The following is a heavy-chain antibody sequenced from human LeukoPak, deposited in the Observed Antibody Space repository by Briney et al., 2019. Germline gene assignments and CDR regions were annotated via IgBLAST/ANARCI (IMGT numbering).Heavy chain of an antibody. CDR2: INHSGST. CDR1: GGSISSSSYY. J-gene: IGHJ4*02. CDR3: AKGTHDY. V-gene: IGHV4-39*07. D-gene: IGHD1-14*01. Sequence: SETLSLTCTVSGGSISSSSYYWSWIRQPPGKGLEWIGEINHSGSTNYNPSLKSRVTISVDTSKNQFSLELSSVTAADTAVYYCAKGTHDYWGQGTLVTVSS.